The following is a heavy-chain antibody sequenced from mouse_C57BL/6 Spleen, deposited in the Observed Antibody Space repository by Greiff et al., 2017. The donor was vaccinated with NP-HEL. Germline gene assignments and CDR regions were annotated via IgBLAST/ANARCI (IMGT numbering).Heavy chain of an antibody. CDR3: AREGDQHLLWCAY. D-gene: IGHD2-1*01. V-gene: IGHV1-82*01. CDR1: GYAFSSSW. Sequence: VQLQQSGPELVKPGASVKISCKASGYAFSSSWMNWVKQRPGKGLEWIGRIYPGDGDTNYNGKCKGKATLSADQSSSTAYMQLSSLTSEDSSVYLCAREGDQHLLWCAYWGQGTLVTVSA. J-gene: IGHJ3*01. CDR2: IYPGDGDT.